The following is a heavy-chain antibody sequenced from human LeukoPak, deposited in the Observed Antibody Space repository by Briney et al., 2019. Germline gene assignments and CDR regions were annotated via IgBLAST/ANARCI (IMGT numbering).Heavy chain of an antibody. CDR1: GYTFTSYD. J-gene: IGHJ3*01. Sequence: ASVKVSCKASGYTFTSYDINWVRQATGQGLEWMGWMNPNSGNTGYAQKFQGRVTMTRDTSISTVYMELSRLRSDDTAVYYCASSGWARNSPNYVFDFWGQGTMVAVSS. CDR3: ASSGWARNSPNYVFDF. D-gene: IGHD6-19*01. V-gene: IGHV1-8*01. CDR2: MNPNSGNT.